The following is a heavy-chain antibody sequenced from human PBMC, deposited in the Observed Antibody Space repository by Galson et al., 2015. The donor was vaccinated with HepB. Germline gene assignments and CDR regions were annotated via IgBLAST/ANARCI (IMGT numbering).Heavy chain of an antibody. CDR1: GFTFDDYG. CDR3: ARFGQELLLRTVFLPPYYMDV. D-gene: IGHD2-15*01. V-gene: IGHV3-20*01. CDR2: INWNGGST. Sequence: SLRLSCAASGFTFDDYGMSWVRQAPGKGLEWVSGINWNGGSTGYADSVKGRFTISRDNAKNSLYLQMNSLRAEDTALYHCARFGQELLLRTVFLPPYYMDVWGKGTTVTVSS. J-gene: IGHJ6*03.